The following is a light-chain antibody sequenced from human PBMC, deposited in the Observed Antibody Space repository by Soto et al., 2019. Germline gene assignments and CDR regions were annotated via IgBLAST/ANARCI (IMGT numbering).Light chain of an antibody. CDR2: TTS. V-gene: IGKV3D-20*02. J-gene: IGKJ3*01. CDR1: QSVSSSY. CDR3: QQGSNWPIFT. Sequence: ELVMTQCPAILSLSPGETDARSCLGSQSVSSSYLAWYQQKPGQAPRLLIYTTSNRATGIPARFSGSGSRTDFTLPISSLEPEDFAVYYCQQGSNWPIFTFGPVTQVEIK.